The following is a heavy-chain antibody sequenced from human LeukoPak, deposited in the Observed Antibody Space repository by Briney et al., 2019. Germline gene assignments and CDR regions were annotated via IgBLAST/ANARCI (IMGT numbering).Heavy chain of an antibody. V-gene: IGHV3-48*03. CDR1: GFPFSSYE. J-gene: IGHJ5*02. D-gene: IGHD3-22*01. CDR3: ASTNYYDSSGFSNWFDP. Sequence: PGGSLRLSCAASGFPFSSYELNWLRQAPGKGLEWVSYISSSGSIYYADSVKCRFTIFSDKAKNSLYLQMNSLRAEDTAIYYCASTNYYDSSGFSNWFDPWGQGTLVTVSS. CDR2: ISSSGSI.